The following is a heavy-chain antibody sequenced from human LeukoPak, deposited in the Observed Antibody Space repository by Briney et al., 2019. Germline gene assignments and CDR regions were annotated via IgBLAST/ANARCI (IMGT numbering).Heavy chain of an antibody. Sequence: PGGSLRLSCAASGFTVSNKYMSWVRQAPGKGLEWVSPISDSGDITYYADSVKGRFTISRDNSKNTLYLHMNSLRAEDTAVYYCVRYRWVAPMYYFDYWGRGTLVTVSS. J-gene: IGHJ4*02. D-gene: IGHD2-8*02. CDR1: GFTVSNKY. V-gene: IGHV3-23*01. CDR2: ISDSGDIT. CDR3: VRYRWVAPMYYFDY.